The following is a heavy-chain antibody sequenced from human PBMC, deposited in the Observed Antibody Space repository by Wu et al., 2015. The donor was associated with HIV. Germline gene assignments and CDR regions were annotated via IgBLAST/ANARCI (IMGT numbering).Heavy chain of an antibody. CDR2: IIPIFGTA. J-gene: IGHJ4*02. CDR3: ALGIQLVGFGGRYFDY. V-gene: IGHV1-69*05. Sequence: QVQLVQSGAEVKKPGSSVKVSCRASGGTFSSYAISWVRQAPGQGLEWMGGIIPIFGTANYAQKFQGRVTITTDESTSTAYMELSSLRSEDTAVYYCALGIQLVGFGGRYFDYVGPGNAGHRLL. CDR1: GGTFSSYA. D-gene: IGHD5-18*01.